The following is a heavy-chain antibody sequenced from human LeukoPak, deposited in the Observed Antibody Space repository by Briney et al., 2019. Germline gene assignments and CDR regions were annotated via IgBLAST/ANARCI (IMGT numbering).Heavy chain of an antibody. J-gene: IGHJ4*02. CDR2: IIQNFVTT. CDR3: ARDRVTDSSGYYYGSDY. CDR1: GGTFCSSA. D-gene: IGHD3-22*01. V-gene: IGHV1-69*05. Sequence: ASVKVSCKASGGTFCSSAISWVRQAPGQGLEWLGGIIQNFVTTNYAQKIQGRVTNTTDESTSTAYMDLSSLRSEDTAVYYCARDRVTDSSGYYYGSDYWGQGTLVTVSS.